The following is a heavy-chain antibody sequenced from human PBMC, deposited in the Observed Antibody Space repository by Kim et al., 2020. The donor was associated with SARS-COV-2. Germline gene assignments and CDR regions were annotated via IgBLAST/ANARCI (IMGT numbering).Heavy chain of an antibody. CDR3: ARLRIAAAGTPYYFDY. V-gene: IGHV4-39*01. J-gene: IGHJ4*02. Sequence: HRSRVTISVDTSKNQYSLKLSSVTAADTAVYYWARLRIAAAGTPYYFDYWGQGTLVTVSS. D-gene: IGHD6-13*01.